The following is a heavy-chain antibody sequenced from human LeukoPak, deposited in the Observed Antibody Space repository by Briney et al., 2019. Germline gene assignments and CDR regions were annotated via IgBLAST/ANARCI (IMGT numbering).Heavy chain of an antibody. CDR2: IKQDGSEK. CDR1: GFTFSNYW. D-gene: IGHD3-10*01. Sequence: GGSLRLSCAASGFTFSNYWMSWVRQAPGKGLEWVANIKQDGSEKYYVDSVKGRFTISRDNAKNSLYLQMNSLRAEDTAAYYCAKYSYGSGTSFDPWGQGTLVTVSS. V-gene: IGHV3-7*01. J-gene: IGHJ5*02. CDR3: AKYSYGSGTSFDP.